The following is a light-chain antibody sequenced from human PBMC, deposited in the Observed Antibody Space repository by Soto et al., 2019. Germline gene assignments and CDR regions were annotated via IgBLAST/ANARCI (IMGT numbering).Light chain of an antibody. Sequence: QSALTQPRSVSGSPGQSVTISCSGTSSDVGVHNYVSWYQQHPGKAPKLMIYDVSKRPSGVPDRFSGSKSGNTASLTISGLQTEYEADYYCCSYAGTYVFGTGTKLTVL. CDR3: CSYAGTYV. V-gene: IGLV2-11*01. CDR1: SSDVGVHNY. J-gene: IGLJ1*01. CDR2: DVS.